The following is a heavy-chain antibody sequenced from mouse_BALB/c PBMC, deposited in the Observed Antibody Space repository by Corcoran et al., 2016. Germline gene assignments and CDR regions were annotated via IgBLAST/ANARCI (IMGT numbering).Heavy chain of an antibody. V-gene: IGHV14-3*02. CDR2: IDPANGNT. Sequence: EVQLQQSGAELVKPGASVKLSCTASGFNIKDTYMHWVKQRPEQGLEWIGRIDPANGNTKYDPKFQGKATITADTSSNTAYLQLSSLTSEDTAVYYCAREGAYSGYYFDYWGQGTTLTVSS. CDR1: GFNIKDTY. D-gene: IGHD2-10*01. CDR3: AREGAYSGYYFDY. J-gene: IGHJ2*01.